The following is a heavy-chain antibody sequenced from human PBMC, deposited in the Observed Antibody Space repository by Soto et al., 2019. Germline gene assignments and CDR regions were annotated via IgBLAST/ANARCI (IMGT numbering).Heavy chain of an antibody. Sequence: QVQLVQSGAEVKKPGASVNVSCKASGYTFTSYYMHWVRQAPGQGLEWMGIINPRGGSTTYAQKFQGRVTVTRDTCTSTVYMELSNLRSDDTAIYYCARVALSGGGWLDPWGQGTLVTVSS. CDR2: INPRGGST. CDR3: ARVALSGGGWLDP. CDR1: GYTFTSYY. J-gene: IGHJ5*02. D-gene: IGHD1-26*01. V-gene: IGHV1-46*01.